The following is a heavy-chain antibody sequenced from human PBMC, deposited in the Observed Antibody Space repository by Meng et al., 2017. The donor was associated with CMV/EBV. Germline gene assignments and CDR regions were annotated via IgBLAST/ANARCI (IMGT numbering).Heavy chain of an antibody. CDR1: GYTFTGYY. CDR2: INPNSGGT. D-gene: IGHD2-2*01. CDR3: ARLDCSSTSCYKLGWLDP. V-gene: IGHV1-2*02. J-gene: IGHJ5*02. Sequence: ASVKVSCKASGYTFTGYYVHWVRQAPGQGLEWLGWINPNSGGTNYAQKFQGRVTMTRDTSMSTAYMELSSLRSDDTAVYYCARLDCSSTSCYKLGWLDPWGQRTLVTVSS.